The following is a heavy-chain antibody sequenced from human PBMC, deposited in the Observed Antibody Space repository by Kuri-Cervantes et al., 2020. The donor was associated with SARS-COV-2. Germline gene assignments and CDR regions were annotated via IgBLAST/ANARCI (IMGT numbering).Heavy chain of an antibody. CDR1: GDSFSGYL. Sequence: SQTLSLTCAVYGDSFSGYLWSWIRQAPGKGLEWIGEINHSGRTNYNPSLKSRVTISVDRPKNQFSLKVSSVTAADTAVYYCARRLVNWGGAFDIWGQGTMVTVSS. CDR2: INHSGRT. CDR3: ARRLVNWGGAFDI. J-gene: IGHJ3*02. V-gene: IGHV4-34*01. D-gene: IGHD7-27*01.